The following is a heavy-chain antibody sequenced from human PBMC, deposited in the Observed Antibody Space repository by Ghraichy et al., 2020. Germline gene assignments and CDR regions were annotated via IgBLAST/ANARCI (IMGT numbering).Heavy chain of an antibody. Sequence: GGSLRLSCAASGFTFDDYGMSWVRQVPGKGLEWVSGIIWNGGRTYYADSVKGRFTVSRDNVKNSLYLQMNSLRPEDTALYHCARGSSGRGTYKYGLDVWGQGTTVTVSS. V-gene: IGHV3-20*01. J-gene: IGHJ6*02. D-gene: IGHD1-14*01. CDR1: GFTFDDYG. CDR2: IIWNGGRT. CDR3: ARGSSGRGTYKYGLDV.